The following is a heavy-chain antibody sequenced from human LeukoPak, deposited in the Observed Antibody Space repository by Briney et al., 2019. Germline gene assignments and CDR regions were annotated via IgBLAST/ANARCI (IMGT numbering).Heavy chain of an antibody. Sequence: SETLSLTCAVSAGFINSSNWWSWVRQPPGKGLEWIGEIFHTGDANYNPSLKSRVTMSVDKSKNQFSLRLSSVTAADTAVYYCARGRRYGYSYGYYYGMDVWGQGTTVTVSS. CDR3: ARGRRYGYSYGYYYGMDV. D-gene: IGHD5-18*01. J-gene: IGHJ6*02. CDR2: IFHTGDA. V-gene: IGHV4-4*02. CDR1: AGFINSSNW.